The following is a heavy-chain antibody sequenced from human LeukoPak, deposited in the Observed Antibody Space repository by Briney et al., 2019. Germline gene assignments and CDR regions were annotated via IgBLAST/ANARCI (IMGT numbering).Heavy chain of an antibody. Sequence: PGGSLRLSCAASGFTFSSYEMNWVRQAPGKGLEWVSYISSSGSTIYYADSVKGPFTISRDNTKNSLYLQMNSLRAEDTAVYYCAITMVRGVIIFKGDFDYWGQGTLVTVSS. V-gene: IGHV3-48*03. CDR2: ISSSGSTI. CDR1: GFTFSSYE. CDR3: AITMVRGVIIFKGDFDY. D-gene: IGHD3-10*01. J-gene: IGHJ4*02.